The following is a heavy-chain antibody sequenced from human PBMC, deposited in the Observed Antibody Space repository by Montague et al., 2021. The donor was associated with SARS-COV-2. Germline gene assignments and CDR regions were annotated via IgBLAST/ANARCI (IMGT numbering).Heavy chain of an antibody. J-gene: IGHJ6*02. D-gene: IGHD4-17*01. CDR2: INHSGST. V-gene: IGHV4-34*01. CDR1: GGSFSGYY. Sequence: SETLSLTCAVYGGSFSGYYWSWIRQPPGKGLQWIGEINHSGSTNYNPSLKSRVTISVDTSKNQFSLGLSSVTAADTAVYYCARGLTVTTFFYSYYGMDVWGQGTTVTVS. CDR3: ARGLTVTTFFYSYYGMDV.